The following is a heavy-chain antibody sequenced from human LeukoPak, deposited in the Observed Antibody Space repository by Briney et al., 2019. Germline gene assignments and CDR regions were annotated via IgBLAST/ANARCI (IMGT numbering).Heavy chain of an antibody. D-gene: IGHD3-3*01. CDR3: ARLSTYYDFWSPLDY. CDR2: IYASGGT. CDR1: GGSIDNYW. Sequence: PSETLSLTCTVSGGSIDNYWWSWIRQPPGKGLEWIAYIYASGGTNYNPSLKSRVTISLDTSKDQFSLRLNSVTAADTAVYYCARLSTYYDFWSPLDYWGQGTLVTVSS. V-gene: IGHV4-4*09. J-gene: IGHJ4*02.